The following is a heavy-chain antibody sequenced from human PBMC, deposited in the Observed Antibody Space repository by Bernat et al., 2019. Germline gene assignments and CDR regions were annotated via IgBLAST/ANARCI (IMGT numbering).Heavy chain of an antibody. J-gene: IGHJ4*02. D-gene: IGHD2-2*01. CDR3: ARDGAVGPAAYYFDF. V-gene: IGHV3-30*03. CDR1: GFIFSNYG. CDR2: ISTVGNDK. Sequence: QVQLVESGGGVVQPGRSLRLSCAASGFIFSNYGMHWVRQAPGKGPEWVAVISTVGNDKKHADSVKGRFSISRDNSKNTLYLQMDGLRAEETAVYYCARDGAVGPAAYYFDFWGQGALVTVSS.